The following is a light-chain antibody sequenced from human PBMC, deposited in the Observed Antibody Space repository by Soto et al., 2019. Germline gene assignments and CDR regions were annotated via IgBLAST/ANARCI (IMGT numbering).Light chain of an antibody. J-gene: IGLJ1*01. CDR1: SSDIGDYNY. Sequence: QSALTQPASVSGSPGQSITISCVGTSSDIGDYNYVSWYQQHPGKVPKVINFDVSNRPSGVSYRFSGTKSGNTASLTFSGLQAEDEAHYYCCSYTRSGTLIFGTGTKVTVL. V-gene: IGLV2-14*01. CDR2: DVS. CDR3: CSYTRSGTLI.